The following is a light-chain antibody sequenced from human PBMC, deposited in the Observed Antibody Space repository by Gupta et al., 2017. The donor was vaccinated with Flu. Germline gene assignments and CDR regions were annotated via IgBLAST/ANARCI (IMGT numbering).Light chain of an antibody. J-gene: IGKJ1*01. V-gene: IGKV3-20*01. CDR3: QQDGTSLA. CDR1: QRVSSFY. CDR2: ATS. Sequence: EIVLTQSPGTLSLSPGEGATLSCRASQRVSSFYLAWYQQKPGQAPRLLIYATSTRATGIPDRFSGSGSGTDFTLTISRREPEDFAVYYWQQDGTSLAFGQGSKVEIK.